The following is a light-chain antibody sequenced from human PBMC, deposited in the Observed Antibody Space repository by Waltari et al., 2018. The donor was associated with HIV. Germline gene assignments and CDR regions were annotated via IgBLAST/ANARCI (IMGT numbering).Light chain of an antibody. J-gene: IGLJ3*02. V-gene: IGLV2-14*03. Sequence: QSALTQPASVSGSPGQSITISCPGTSSDVGGYNYVSWYPQHPGKAPKLMIYDVSNRPSGVSNRFSGSKSGNTAYLTISGLQAEDEADYYCSSYTSNITRVFGGGTKLTVL. CDR3: SSYTSNITRV. CDR1: SSDVGGYNY. CDR2: DVS.